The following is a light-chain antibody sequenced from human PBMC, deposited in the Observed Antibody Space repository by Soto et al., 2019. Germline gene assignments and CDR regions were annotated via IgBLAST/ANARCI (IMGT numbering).Light chain of an antibody. V-gene: IGKV1-5*03. J-gene: IGKJ1*01. Sequence: DIHMTQSPSTLSASVGDRVTITCRASQSISIWLAWYQQKPGRAPNLLIYGTSSLESGVPSRFSGSGSATEFTLTISSLQPDDFATYYCQHYNDYSWTFGQGTKVEIK. CDR1: QSISIW. CDR3: QHYNDYSWT. CDR2: GTS.